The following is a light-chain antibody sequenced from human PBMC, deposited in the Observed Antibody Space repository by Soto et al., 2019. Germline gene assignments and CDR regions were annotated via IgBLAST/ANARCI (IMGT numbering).Light chain of an antibody. J-gene: IGLJ3*02. CDR1: GLGNKF. V-gene: IGLV3-1*01. CDR2: QDY. Sequence: SYELSHPPSVSVSPGQTATITCSGDGLGNKFVCWYQHKPGQSPVLVIYQDYKRPAGIPERFSGSNSGNTATLTISGTQAMDEADYYCQAWDSSSVVFGGGTKLNVL. CDR3: QAWDSSSVV.